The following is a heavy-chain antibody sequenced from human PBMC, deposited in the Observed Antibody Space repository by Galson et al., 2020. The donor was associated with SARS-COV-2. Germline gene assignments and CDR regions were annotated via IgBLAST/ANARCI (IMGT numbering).Heavy chain of an antibody. J-gene: IGHJ5*02. D-gene: IGHD2-2*02. V-gene: IGHV4-39*01. CDR2: IYYSGST. Sequence: SQTLSLTCTVSGGSISSSSYYWGWLRQPPGTGLEWIGSIYYSGSTYYNPSLKSRVTISVDTSKNQFSLKLSSVTAADTAVYYCARQGIVVVPAAILPASGWFDPWGQGTLVTVSS. CDR3: ARQGIVVVPAAILPASGWFDP. CDR1: GGSISSSSYY.